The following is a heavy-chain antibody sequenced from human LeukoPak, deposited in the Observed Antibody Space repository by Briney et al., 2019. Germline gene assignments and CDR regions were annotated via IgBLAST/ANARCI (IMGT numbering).Heavy chain of an antibody. CDR2: ISGSGGST. D-gene: IGHD3-10*01. Sequence: PGGSLRLSCAASGFTFSSYAMSWVRQAPGKGLEWVSAISGSGGSTHYADSVKGRFTISRDNSKNTLYLQMNSLRAEDTAVYYCAKGGDYYGSGLIDYWGQGTLVTVSS. J-gene: IGHJ4*02. V-gene: IGHV3-23*01. CDR3: AKGGDYYGSGLIDY. CDR1: GFTFSSYA.